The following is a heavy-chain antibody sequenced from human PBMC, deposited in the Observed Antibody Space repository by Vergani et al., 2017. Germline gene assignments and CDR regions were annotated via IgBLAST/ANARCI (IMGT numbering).Heavy chain of an antibody. CDR2: INYVGRT. CDR3: AGGRGDDGYFGL. D-gene: IGHD3-16*01. Sequence: QLQLQESGPGLVKPSETLSLICTVSGGSINPSSSFWGWIRQAPGKGLEWIGSINYVGRTYYIPSLQSRATVLVDTSKNQFSLNLTSVTAAATAVYYCAGGRGDDGYFGLWGRGTLVTVSS. J-gene: IGHJ2*01. V-gene: IGHV4-39*01. CDR1: GGSINPSSSF.